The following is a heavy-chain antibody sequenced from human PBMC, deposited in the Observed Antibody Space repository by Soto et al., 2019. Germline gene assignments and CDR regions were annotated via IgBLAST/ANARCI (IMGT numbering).Heavy chain of an antibody. J-gene: IGHJ2*01. CDR2: IYYSGST. D-gene: IGHD6-19*01. V-gene: IGHV4-59*01. Sequence: QVQLQESGPGLVKPSETLSLTCTVSGGSISSYYWSWIRQPPGKGLEWIGYIYYSGSTNYNPSLKSRVTISVDTSKNQFTLKLSSVTAADTAVYYCARVYSSGWGSYWYFDLWGRGTLVTVSA. CDR1: GGSISSYY. CDR3: ARVYSSGWGSYWYFDL.